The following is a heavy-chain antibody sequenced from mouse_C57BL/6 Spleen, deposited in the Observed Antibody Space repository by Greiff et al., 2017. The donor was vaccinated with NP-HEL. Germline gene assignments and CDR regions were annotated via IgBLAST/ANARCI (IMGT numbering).Heavy chain of an antibody. CDR1: GFTFSDYG. J-gene: IGHJ4*01. CDR3: ARENYYGSSYDAMDY. D-gene: IGHD1-1*01. V-gene: IGHV5-17*01. Sequence: DVKLVESGGGLVKPGGSLKLSCAASGFTFSDYGMHWVRQAPEKGLEWLAYFSSGSITIYYADTVKGRFTISRDNAKNTLFLQMTSLRSEDTAMYYCARENYYGSSYDAMDYWGQGTSVTVSS. CDR2: FSSGSITI.